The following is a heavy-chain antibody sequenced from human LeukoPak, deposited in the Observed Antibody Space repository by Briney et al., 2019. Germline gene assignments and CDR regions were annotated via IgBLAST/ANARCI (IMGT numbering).Heavy chain of an antibody. CDR1: GFTFSNYG. CDR3: ARTASRGPQSAESFHH. CDR2: IWYDGSNK. Sequence: PGGSLRLSCAASGFTFSNYGMHWVRQAPGKGLEWVAVIWYDGSNKYYADSVQGRFTISRDNSKNTLYLQMNSLRAKDTAVYYCARTASRGPQSAESFHHWGQGTLVTVSS. V-gene: IGHV3-33*01. J-gene: IGHJ1*01.